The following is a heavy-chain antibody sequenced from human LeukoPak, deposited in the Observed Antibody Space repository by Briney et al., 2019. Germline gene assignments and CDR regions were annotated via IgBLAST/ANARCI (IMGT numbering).Heavy chain of an antibody. Sequence: PGGSLRLSCADSGFIFSNYWMSWVRQAPGKGLEWVANMNEDGSHVYYVGSVKGRLTISRDDAKSSLYLQMNSLRAEDTAVYYCATHSGFRHDYWGQGTLVTVSS. CDR3: ATHSGFRHDY. D-gene: IGHD5-18*01. CDR2: MNEDGSHV. V-gene: IGHV3-7*01. J-gene: IGHJ4*02. CDR1: GFIFSNYW.